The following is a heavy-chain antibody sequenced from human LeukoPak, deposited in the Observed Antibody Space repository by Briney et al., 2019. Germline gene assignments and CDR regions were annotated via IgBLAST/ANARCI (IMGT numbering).Heavy chain of an antibody. V-gene: IGHV3-21*01. CDR3: ARGRSARRSSSVGFLSAQVFDP. J-gene: IGHJ5*02. CDR1: GFTFSSYS. D-gene: IGHD6-6*01. CDR2: ISSSSSYI. Sequence: GGSLRLSCAASGFTFSSYSMNWVRQAPGKGLEWVSSISSSSSYIYYADSVKGRFTISRDNAKNSLYLQMNSLRAEDTAVYYCARGRSARRSSSVGFLSAQVFDPWGQGTLVTVSS.